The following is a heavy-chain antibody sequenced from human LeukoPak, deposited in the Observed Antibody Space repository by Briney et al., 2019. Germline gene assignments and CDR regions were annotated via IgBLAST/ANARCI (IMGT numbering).Heavy chain of an antibody. D-gene: IGHD3-10*01. CDR1: GYSISSGYY. CDR3: ARRSLLVSWLQQHYYGSGGNWFDP. CDR2: IYHSGRT. J-gene: IGHJ5*02. V-gene: IGHV4-38-2*02. Sequence: PSETLSLTCTVSGYSISSGYYWGWIRQPPGKGLEWIGSIYHSGRTFYNPSLKSRVTISADTSKNQFSLKLSSVTAADTAVYYCARRSLLVSWLQQHYYGSGGNWFDPWGQGTLVTVSS.